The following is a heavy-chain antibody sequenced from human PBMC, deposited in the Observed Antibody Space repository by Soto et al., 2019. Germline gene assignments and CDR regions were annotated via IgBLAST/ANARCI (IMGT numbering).Heavy chain of an antibody. D-gene: IGHD3-22*01. Sequence: ASVKVSCKASGGTFSSYAISWVRQAPGQGLEWMGGIIPIFGTANYAQKFQGRVTITADESTSTAYMELSSLRSEDTAVYYCARDPGDYYDSSGYDYWGQGTLVTSPQ. J-gene: IGHJ4*02. CDR1: GGTFSSYA. CDR2: IIPIFGTA. CDR3: ARDPGDYYDSSGYDY. V-gene: IGHV1-69*13.